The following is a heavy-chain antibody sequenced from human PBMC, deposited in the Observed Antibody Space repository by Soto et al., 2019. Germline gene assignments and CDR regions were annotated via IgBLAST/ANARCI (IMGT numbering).Heavy chain of an antibody. J-gene: IGHJ3*01. Sequence: GASVKVSCKASGYTFTTYHINLLRQATEQGLEWMGWMNPNSGNTGYAQKFQGRVTMTRNTSISTAYMELSSRRSEDTAVYYCARDRGYYESTGYLGRAIDVWGQGTMVPVSS. D-gene: IGHD3-22*01. CDR3: ARDRGYYESTGYLGRAIDV. CDR2: MNPNSGNT. CDR1: GYTFTTYH. V-gene: IGHV1-8*01.